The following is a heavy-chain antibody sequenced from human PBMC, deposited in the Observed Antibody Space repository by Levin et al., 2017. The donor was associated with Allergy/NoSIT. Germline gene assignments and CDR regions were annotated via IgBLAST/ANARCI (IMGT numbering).Heavy chain of an antibody. CDR3: ARGLRGNRYVDY. V-gene: IGHV4-34*01. J-gene: IGHJ4*02. CDR2: INHSGST. Sequence: SETLSLTCAVYGGSFSGYYWSWIRQPPGKGLEWIGEINHSGSTNYNPSLKSRVTISVDTSKNQFSLKLSSVTAADTAVYYCARGLRGNRYVDYWGQGTLVTVSS. CDR1: GGSFSGYY.